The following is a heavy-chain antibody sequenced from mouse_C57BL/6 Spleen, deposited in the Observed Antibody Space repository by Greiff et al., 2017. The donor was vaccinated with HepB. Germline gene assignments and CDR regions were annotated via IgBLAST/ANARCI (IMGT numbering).Heavy chain of an antibody. CDR3: TGESLPFPWFAY. J-gene: IGHJ3*01. CDR2: IRLKSDNYAT. Sequence: EVKLVESGGGLVQPGGSMKLSCVASGFTFSNYWMNWVRQSPEKGLEWVAQIRLKSDNYATHYAESVKGRFTISRDDSKSSVYLQMNNLRAEDTGIYYCTGESLPFPWFAYWGQGTLVTVSA. V-gene: IGHV6-3*01. CDR1: GFTFSNYW.